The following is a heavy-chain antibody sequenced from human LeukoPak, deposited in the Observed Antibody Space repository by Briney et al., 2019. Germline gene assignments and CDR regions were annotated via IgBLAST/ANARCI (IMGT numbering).Heavy chain of an antibody. D-gene: IGHD1-26*01. CDR2: IGSNGNST. V-gene: IGHV3-64D*09. Sequence: GGPLRLSCSASGFNFSNYAMHWVRQAPGKGLEFVSSIGSNGNSTYYGGSVKGKFTISRDNSKNTLYLQMSSLSPEDTAMYYCVKISYSGGYYFDYWGQGTLVTVSS. CDR3: VKISYSGGYYFDY. CDR1: GFNFSNYA. J-gene: IGHJ4*02.